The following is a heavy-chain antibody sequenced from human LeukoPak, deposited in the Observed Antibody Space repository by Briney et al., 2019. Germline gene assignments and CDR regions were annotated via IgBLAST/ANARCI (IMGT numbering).Heavy chain of an antibody. CDR3: ARGDYPFDY. V-gene: IGHV4-59*01. CDR1: GGSISSYY. D-gene: IGHD4-17*01. J-gene: IGHJ4*02. CDR2: IYYSGST. Sequence: PSETLSLTCTVSGGSISSYYWSWIRQPPGKGLEWIGHIYYSGSTNYNPSLKSRVTISVDTSKNQFSLKLSSVTAADTAVYYCARGDYPFDYWGQGTLVTVSS.